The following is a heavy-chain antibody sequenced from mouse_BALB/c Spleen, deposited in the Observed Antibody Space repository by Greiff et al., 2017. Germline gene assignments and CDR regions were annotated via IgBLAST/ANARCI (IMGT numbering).Heavy chain of an antibody. D-gene: IGHD1-1*01. CDR1: GFTFSSYG. Sequence: EVMLVESGGDLVKPGGSLKLSCAASGFTFSSYGMSWVRQTPDKRLEWVATISSGGSYTYYPDSVKGRFTISRDNAKNTLYLQMSSLKSEDTAMYYCARPSYYGSSYRGFDYWGQGTTLTVSS. J-gene: IGHJ2*01. CDR2: ISSGGSYT. V-gene: IGHV5-6*01. CDR3: ARPSYYGSSYRGFDY.